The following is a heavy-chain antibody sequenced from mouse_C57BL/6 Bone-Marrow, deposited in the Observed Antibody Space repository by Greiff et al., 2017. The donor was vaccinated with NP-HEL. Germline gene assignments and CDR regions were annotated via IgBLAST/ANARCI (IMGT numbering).Heavy chain of an antibody. CDR1: GYTFTSYW. Sequence: QVQLKQPGAELVKPGASVKMSCKASGYTFTSYWITWVKQRPGQGLEWIGDIYPGSGSTNYNEKFKSKATLTVDTSSSTAYMQLSSLTSEDSAVYYCARYPDYYGSRFDYWGQGTTLTVSS. D-gene: IGHD1-1*01. V-gene: IGHV1-55*01. CDR3: ARYPDYYGSRFDY. J-gene: IGHJ2*01. CDR2: IYPGSGST.